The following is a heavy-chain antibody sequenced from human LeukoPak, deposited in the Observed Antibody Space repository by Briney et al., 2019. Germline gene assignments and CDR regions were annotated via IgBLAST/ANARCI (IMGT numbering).Heavy chain of an antibody. J-gene: IGHJ4*02. CDR3: AAEYCSGGSCYPKFDY. V-gene: IGHV1-2*02. CDR2: INPNSGGT. CDR1: GYTFTGYY. Sequence: ASVKVSCKASGYTFTGYYMHCVRQAPGQGLEWMGWINPNSGGTNYAQKFQGRVTMTRDTSISTAYMELSRLRSDDTAVYYCAAEYCSGGSCYPKFDYWGQGTLVTVSS. D-gene: IGHD2-15*01.